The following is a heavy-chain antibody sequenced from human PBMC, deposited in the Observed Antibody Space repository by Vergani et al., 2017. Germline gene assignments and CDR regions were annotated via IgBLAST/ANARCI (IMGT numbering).Heavy chain of an antibody. Sequence: QVQLVQSGAEVKKPGSSVKVSCKASGGTFSSYAVSGVRQAPGQVLEWMGGVIPIFGTANYAQKFQGLVTLTADESTSTAYMELSSLRSEDTAVYYCARALLCSGGSCYYYYGMDVWGQGTTVTVSS. J-gene: IGHJ6*02. CDR2: VIPIFGTA. CDR3: ARALLCSGGSCYYYYGMDV. CDR1: GGTFSSYA. V-gene: IGHV1-69*12. D-gene: IGHD2-15*01.